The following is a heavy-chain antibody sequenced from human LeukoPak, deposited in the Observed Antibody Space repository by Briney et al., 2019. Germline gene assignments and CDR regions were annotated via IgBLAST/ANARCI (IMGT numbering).Heavy chain of an antibody. Sequence: GGSLRLSCAASGFTFSNYGMHWVRQAPGKGLEWVAVISYDGSNEYYADSVKGRFAISRDTSKNTLYLQMNGLRAEDTAVYYCARGDSGSYYFDYWGQGTLVTVSS. CDR3: ARGDSGSYYFDY. J-gene: IGHJ4*02. CDR2: ISYDGSNE. CDR1: GFTFSNYG. V-gene: IGHV3-30*03. D-gene: IGHD1-26*01.